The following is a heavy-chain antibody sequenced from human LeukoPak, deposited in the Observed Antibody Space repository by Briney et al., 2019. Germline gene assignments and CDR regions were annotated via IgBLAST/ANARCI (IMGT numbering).Heavy chain of an antibody. V-gene: IGHV3-53*01. CDR2: IYSGGST. CDR1: GFTFSSSA. Sequence: PGGSLRLSCAASGFTFSSSAMSWARQAPGKGLEWVSVIYSGGSTYYADSVKGRFTISRDNSKNTLYLQMNSLRAEDTAVYYCAVVWFGESYYFDYWGQGTLVTVSS. J-gene: IGHJ4*02. CDR3: AVVWFGESYYFDY. D-gene: IGHD3-10*01.